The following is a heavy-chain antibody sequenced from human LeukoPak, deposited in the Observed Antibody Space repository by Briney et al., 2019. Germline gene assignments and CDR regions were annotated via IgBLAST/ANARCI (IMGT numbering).Heavy chain of an antibody. CDR2: ISGYIGNT. CDR3: ARDLYYCGGDCYFDTFDI. J-gene: IGHJ3*02. V-gene: IGHV1-18*01. CDR1: GYTFSSYG. Sequence: GASVKVSCKASGYTFSSYGITWVRQAPGQRLEWMGWISGYIGNTYYAQNLQGRVTMTTDTSTSTAYMELRSLRSDDTAVYYCARDLYYCGGDCYFDTFDIWGQGTMVTVSS. D-gene: IGHD2-21*02.